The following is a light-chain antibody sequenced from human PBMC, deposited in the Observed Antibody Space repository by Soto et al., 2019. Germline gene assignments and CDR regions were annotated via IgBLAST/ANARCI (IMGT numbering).Light chain of an antibody. J-gene: IGKJ1*01. CDR3: QQYGSSLWT. V-gene: IGKV3-20*01. Sequence: VMTQSPATLPVSPRESATLSCRASQSVSRKLVWYQPKPGQAPRLLIYGASSRATGIPDRFSGSGSGTDFTLTISRLEPEDFAVYYCQQYGSSLWTFGQGTKVDI. CDR2: GAS. CDR1: QSVSRK.